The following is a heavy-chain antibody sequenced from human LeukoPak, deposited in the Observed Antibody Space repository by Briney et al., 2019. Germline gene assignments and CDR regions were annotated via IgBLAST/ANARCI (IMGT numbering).Heavy chain of an antibody. CDR2: MYSGGRT. CDR1: GFTVYSNF. Sequence: PGGSLRLSCAASGFTVYSNFMSWVRQAPGKGLEWVSVMYSGGRTFYADSVKGRFTISRDNSKNTLYLQMDSLRVDDTAVYYCARGASPISERDGMDVWGLGTTVAVSS. J-gene: IGHJ6*02. CDR3: ARGASPISERDGMDV. V-gene: IGHV3-66*01. D-gene: IGHD5-24*01.